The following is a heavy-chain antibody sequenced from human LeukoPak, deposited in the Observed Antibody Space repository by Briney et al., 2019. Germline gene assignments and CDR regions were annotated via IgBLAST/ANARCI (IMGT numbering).Heavy chain of an antibody. Sequence: GGSLRLSCAASGFIFSHYGMHWVRQAPGKGLEWVAVIWSDGTNQYYGDSVKGRFTISRDNSKNTLYMQMNSLRAEDTAVYYCAKSGSYWDYWGQGILVTVSS. J-gene: IGHJ4*02. CDR1: GFIFSHYG. D-gene: IGHD1-26*01. CDR3: AKSGSYWDY. CDR2: IWSDGTNQ. V-gene: IGHV3-33*06.